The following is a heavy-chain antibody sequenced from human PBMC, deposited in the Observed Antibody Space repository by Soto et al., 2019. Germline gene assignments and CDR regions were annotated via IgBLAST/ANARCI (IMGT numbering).Heavy chain of an antibody. J-gene: IGHJ6*02. CDR3: AINSNGKNPYYYYYGMDV. CDR1: GGTFSNYA. CDR2: IIPIFGTA. D-gene: IGHD4-4*01. Sequence: QVQLVQSGAEVKKPGSSVKVSCKASGGTFSNYAISWVRQAPGQGLEWMGGIIPIFGTADYAQKFQGRVTITADESTSTPYVELSGLRSEDTAVYYCAINSNGKNPYYYYYGMDVWGQGTTVTVSS. V-gene: IGHV1-69*12.